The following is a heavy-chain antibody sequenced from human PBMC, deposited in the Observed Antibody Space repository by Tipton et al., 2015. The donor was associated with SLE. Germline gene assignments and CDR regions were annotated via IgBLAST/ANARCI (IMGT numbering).Heavy chain of an antibody. CDR2: LYAGGST. CDR3: AKARGVITRGMDV. Sequence: GSLRLSCAASGFTFSSYGMHWVRQAPGKGLEWVSVLYAGGSTNYADSLKGRFTISRDNSKNTLYLQMNSLRAEDTAVYHRAKARGVITRGMDVWGQGTTVTVSS. CDR1: GFTFSSYG. J-gene: IGHJ6*02. V-gene: IGHV3-23*03. D-gene: IGHD1-14*01.